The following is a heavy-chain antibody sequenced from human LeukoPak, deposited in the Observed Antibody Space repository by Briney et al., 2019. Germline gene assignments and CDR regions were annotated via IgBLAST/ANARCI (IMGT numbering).Heavy chain of an antibody. J-gene: IGHJ4*02. Sequence: SATLSLTCAVSGGSINNYYWSWIRQPAGKGLEWIGRIYTTGSTNYNPSLKGRITMSVDTSKNQFSLKLSSVTAADTAVYYCARSGSYSGPYVYWGQGTVVTVSS. CDR1: GGSINNYY. CDR3: ARSGSYSGPYVY. CDR2: IYTTGST. V-gene: IGHV4-4*07. D-gene: IGHD1-26*01.